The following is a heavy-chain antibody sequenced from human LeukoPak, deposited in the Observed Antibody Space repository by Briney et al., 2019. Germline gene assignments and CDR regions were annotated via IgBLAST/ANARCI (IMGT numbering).Heavy chain of an antibody. J-gene: IGHJ4*02. Sequence: PSETLSLTCTVSGGSISSSSYYWGWIRQPPGKGLEWIESIYYTGSTYSNPSLKSRVTISVDTSKNQFSLKLSSVTAADTAVYYCARGQGGQYFDYWGQGTLVTVSS. CDR2: IYYTGST. D-gene: IGHD1-26*01. CDR3: ARGQGGQYFDY. CDR1: GGSISSSSYY. V-gene: IGHV4-39*07.